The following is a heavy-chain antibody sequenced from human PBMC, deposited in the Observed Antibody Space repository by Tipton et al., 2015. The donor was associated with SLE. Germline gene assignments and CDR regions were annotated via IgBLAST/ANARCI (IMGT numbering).Heavy chain of an antibody. J-gene: IGHJ5*02. Sequence: GSLRLSCAASGFTFSSYGMHWVRQAPGKGLEWVAFIRYDGSNKYYADSVKGRFTISRDNSKNTLYLQMNSLRAEDTAVYYCARDLHDYGDYGWFDPWGQGTLVTVSS. V-gene: IGHV3-30*02. CDR1: GFTFSSYG. CDR3: ARDLHDYGDYGWFDP. D-gene: IGHD4-17*01. CDR2: IRYDGSNK.